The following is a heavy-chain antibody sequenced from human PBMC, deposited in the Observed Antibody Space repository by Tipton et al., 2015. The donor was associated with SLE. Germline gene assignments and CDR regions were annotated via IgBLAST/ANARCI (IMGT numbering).Heavy chain of an antibody. CDR2: INPSGST. CDR3: ARGGSIAPRPGYFDSSGYSDY. D-gene: IGHD3-22*01. J-gene: IGHJ4*02. V-gene: IGHV4-34*01. CDR1: GGSFSGYY. Sequence: TLSLTCTVYGGSFSGYYWSWIRQPPGKRLEWIGEINPSGSTNYNPSLESRVTISVDTSKKQFSLKLTSVTAADTAVYYCARGGSIAPRPGYFDSSGYSDYWGQGTLVTVSS.